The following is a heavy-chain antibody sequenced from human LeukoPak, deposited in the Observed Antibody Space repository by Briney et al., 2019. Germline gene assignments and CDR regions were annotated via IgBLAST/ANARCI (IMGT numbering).Heavy chain of an antibody. D-gene: IGHD3-10*01. CDR3: TRSVRRGSIDY. V-gene: IGHV1-18*01. CDR2: ISAYNGNT. Sequence: ASVKVSCKASGYTFTSYGISWVRQAPGQGLEWMGWISAYNGNTNYAQKLQGRVTMTTDTSTSTAYMELRSLRSEDTAVYYCTRSVRRGSIDYWGPGTLVTVSS. J-gene: IGHJ4*02. CDR1: GYTFTSYG.